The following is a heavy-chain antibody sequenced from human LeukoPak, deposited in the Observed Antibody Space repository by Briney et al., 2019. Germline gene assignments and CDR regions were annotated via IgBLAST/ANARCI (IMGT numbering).Heavy chain of an antibody. CDR3: ARSAIGKDIVVVPAARADFDY. D-gene: IGHD2-2*01. CDR1: GYTFTSYD. CDR2: MNPNSGNT. Sequence: ASVKVSCKASGYTFTSYDISWVRQATGQGLEWMGWMNPNSGNTGYAQKLQGRVTMTRNTPISTAYMELSSLRSEDTAVYYCARSAIGKDIVVVPAARADFDYWGHGTLVTVSS. V-gene: IGHV1-8*01. J-gene: IGHJ4*01.